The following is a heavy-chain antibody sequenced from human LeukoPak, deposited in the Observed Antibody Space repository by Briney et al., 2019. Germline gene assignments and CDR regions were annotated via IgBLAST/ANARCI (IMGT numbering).Heavy chain of an antibody. Sequence: SQTLSLTCAISGDSVSSNTAAWNWIRQSPSRGLEWLGRTYYRYKWYNDYAVSVKSRITINPDTSKNLFSLQLNSVTPEDTAVYYCVRDTGYDFDYWGQGTLVTVSS. J-gene: IGHJ4*02. D-gene: IGHD5-12*01. CDR2: TYYRYKWYN. V-gene: IGHV6-1*01. CDR1: GDSVSSNTAA. CDR3: VRDTGYDFDY.